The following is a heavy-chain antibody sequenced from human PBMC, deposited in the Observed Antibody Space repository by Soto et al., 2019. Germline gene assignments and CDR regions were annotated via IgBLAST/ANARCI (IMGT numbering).Heavy chain of an antibody. CDR3: ARHRVLDYPCNWFDP. D-gene: IGHD4-17*01. Sequence: LSLTCTVSGGSISSSSYYWGWIRQPPGKGLEWIGSIYYSGSTYYNPSLKSRVTISVDTSKNQFSLKLSSVTAADTAVYYCARHRVLDYPCNWFDPWGQGTLVTVSS. V-gene: IGHV4-39*01. CDR2: IYYSGST. J-gene: IGHJ5*02. CDR1: GGSISSSSYY.